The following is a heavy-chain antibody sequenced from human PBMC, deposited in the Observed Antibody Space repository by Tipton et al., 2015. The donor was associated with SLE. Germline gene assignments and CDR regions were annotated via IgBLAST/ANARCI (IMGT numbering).Heavy chain of an antibody. CDR2: ISAYNGNT. V-gene: IGHV1-18*01. Sequence: QLVQSGAEVKKPGDSVKVSCKTSGYTFTSYGISWVRQAPGQGLEWMGWISAYNGNTKYAQKLQGRVTMTTDTSTSTAYMELRSLRSDDTAVYYCAIPVYSSGNYYYYGMVVWGQGTTVTVSS. CDR1: GYTFTSYG. CDR3: AIPVYSSGNYYYYGMVV. D-gene: IGHD6-25*01. J-gene: IGHJ6*02.